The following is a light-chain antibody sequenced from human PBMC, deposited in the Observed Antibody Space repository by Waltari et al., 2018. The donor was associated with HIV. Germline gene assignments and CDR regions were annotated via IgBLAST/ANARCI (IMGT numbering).Light chain of an antibody. CDR2: DNN. J-gene: IGLJ2*01. CDR1: NSNIGAGFD. V-gene: IGLV1-40*01. CDR3: QSYDSRLSGSVV. Sequence: QSALTQPPSVSGAPGQSVTIPCSASNSNIGAGFDVHWYQQVPGTAPRLRIYDNNNRPSGVPDRFSGSKSGTSASLAINGLQSEDEADYYCQSYDSRLSGSVVFGGGTKVTVL.